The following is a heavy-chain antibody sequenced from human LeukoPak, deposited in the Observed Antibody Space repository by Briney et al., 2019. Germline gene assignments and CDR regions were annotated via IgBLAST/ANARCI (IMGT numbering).Heavy chain of an antibody. CDR1: GYTLTELS. CDR3: ARDRDYGGNLYAFDI. Sequence: ASVKVSCKVSGYTLTELSMHWVRQAPGKGLEWMGGFDPEDGETIYAQKFQGRVTITADKSTSTAYMELSSLRSEDTAVYYCARDRDYGGNLYAFDIWGQGTMVTVSS. V-gene: IGHV1-24*01. J-gene: IGHJ3*02. D-gene: IGHD4-23*01. CDR2: FDPEDGET.